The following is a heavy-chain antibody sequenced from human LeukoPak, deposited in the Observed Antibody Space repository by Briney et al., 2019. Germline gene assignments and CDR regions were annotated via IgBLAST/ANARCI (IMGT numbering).Heavy chain of an antibody. CDR2: ISSNGGST. V-gene: IGHV3-64*01. Sequence: GGSLRLSCAASGFTFSSYAMHWVRQAPGKGLEYVSAISSNGGSTYYANSVKGRFTISRDNSKNALYLQMGSLRAEDMAVYYCASMYYYDSSDAFDIWGQGTIVTVSS. CDR1: GFTFSSYA. D-gene: IGHD3-22*01. J-gene: IGHJ3*02. CDR3: ASMYYYDSSDAFDI.